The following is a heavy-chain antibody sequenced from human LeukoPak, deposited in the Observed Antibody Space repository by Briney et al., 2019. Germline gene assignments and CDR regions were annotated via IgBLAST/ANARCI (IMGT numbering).Heavy chain of an antibody. J-gene: IGHJ4*02. D-gene: IGHD3-10*01. CDR1: GYTFTSYY. CDR3: ARDMSITMVRGVNRDGEPFDY. Sequence: ASVKVSCKASGYTFTSYYIHWVRQAPGQGLEWMGIINPSGGSTSYAQKFQGRVTMTRDTSTSTVYMELSSLRSEDTAVYYCARDMSITMVRGVNRDGEPFDYWGQGTLVTVSS. V-gene: IGHV1-46*03. CDR2: INPSGGST.